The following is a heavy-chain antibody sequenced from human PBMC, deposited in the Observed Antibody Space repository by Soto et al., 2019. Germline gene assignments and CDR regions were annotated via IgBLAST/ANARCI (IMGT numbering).Heavy chain of an antibody. J-gene: IGHJ3*02. V-gene: IGHV1-18*01. D-gene: IGHD3-22*01. CDR2: ISAYNGNT. Sequence: ASVKVSCKASGYTFTSYGISWVRQAPGQGLEWMGWISAYNGNTNYAQKLQGRVTMTTDTSTSTAYMELRSLRSDDTAVYYCARAGLVYYYDSSGYLDAFDIWGQGTMVT. CDR3: ARAGLVYYYDSSGYLDAFDI. CDR1: GYTFTSYG.